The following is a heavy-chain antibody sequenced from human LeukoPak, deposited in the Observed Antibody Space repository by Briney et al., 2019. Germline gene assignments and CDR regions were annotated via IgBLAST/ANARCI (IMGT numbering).Heavy chain of an antibody. J-gene: IGHJ4*02. V-gene: IGHV3-48*01. CDR2: ISISISTI. Sequence: GRSLRLSCAASGFTFSSYSTNWVRHAPGKGLEWGSYISISISTIYYADSVKGRFTISRDNAKNSLYLQRNSLRAEDTAVYYFARGYGDPPPIDYWGQGTLVTVSS. CDR3: ARGYGDPPPIDY. CDR1: GFTFSSYS. D-gene: IGHD4-17*01.